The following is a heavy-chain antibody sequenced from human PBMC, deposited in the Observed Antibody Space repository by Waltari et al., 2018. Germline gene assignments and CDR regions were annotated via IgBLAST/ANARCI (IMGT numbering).Heavy chain of an antibody. CDR3: ARDHSSGGSDY. Sequence: IRQPPGKGLECVGEIQHSGSTNSNPSLKRRVTISVDTSKNQFYLKLSSVAAADTAVEYCARDHSSGGSDYCGQGTLVPVSS. V-gene: IGHV4-34*01. CDR2: IQHSGST. J-gene: IGHJ4*02. D-gene: IGHD3-16*01.